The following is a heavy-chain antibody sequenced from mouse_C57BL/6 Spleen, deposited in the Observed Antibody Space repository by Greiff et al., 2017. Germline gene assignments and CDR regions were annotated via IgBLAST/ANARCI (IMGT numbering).Heavy chain of an antibody. CDR3: ARHLVTTHYAMDY. D-gene: IGHD2-2*01. Sequence: DVKLVESGGGLVQPGGSLKLSCAASGFTFSDYYMYWVRQTPEKRLEWVAYISNGGGSTYYPDTVKGRFTISRDKAKNTLYLQMSRLKSEDTAMYYCARHLVTTHYAMDYWGQGTSVTVSS. J-gene: IGHJ4*01. CDR1: GFTFSDYY. CDR2: ISNGGGST. V-gene: IGHV5-12*01.